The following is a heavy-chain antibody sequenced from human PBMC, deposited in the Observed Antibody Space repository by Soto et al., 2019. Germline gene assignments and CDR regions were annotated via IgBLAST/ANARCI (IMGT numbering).Heavy chain of an antibody. V-gene: IGHV4-39*01. CDR3: AMLEGLATISYYFDF. CDR2: IYYRGNA. Sequence: QLQLQESGPGLVKPSETLSLTCSVSDDSINSDKYYWGWIRQPPGKGLEWIGSIYYRGNAYYNPYHQTRVTVSLAKSKSQFSLKLNSVTAPDSAVYVGAMLEGLATISYYFDFWGPGALVTVPS. J-gene: IGHJ4*02. D-gene: IGHD3-9*01. CDR1: DDSINSDKYY.